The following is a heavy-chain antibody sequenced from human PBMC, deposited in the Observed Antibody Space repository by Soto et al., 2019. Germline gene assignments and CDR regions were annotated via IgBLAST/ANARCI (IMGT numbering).Heavy chain of an antibody. D-gene: IGHD6-13*01. J-gene: IGHJ4*02. CDR2: ISGYNGNT. CDR3: ARHSVSWYEFDN. Sequence: QVQVVQSEAEVKKPGASVKVSCKTSGYTFTNYGISWVRQAPGQGLEWMGWISGYNGNTDYTQRLQGRVTMTTDTSTSTAYMELRSLRSDETAMYYCARHSVSWYEFDNWGQGTLVTVSS. V-gene: IGHV1-18*01. CDR1: GYTFTNYG.